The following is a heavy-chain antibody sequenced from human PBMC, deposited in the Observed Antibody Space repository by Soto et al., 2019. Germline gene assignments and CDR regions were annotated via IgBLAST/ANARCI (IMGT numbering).Heavy chain of an antibody. CDR2: IYYDVSSQ. D-gene: IGHD6-19*01. J-gene: IGHJ4*02. V-gene: IGHV3-33*03. Sequence: WGSLRLSCAATGFSFSSFAMPWVRQAPGRGLEWVAVIYYDVSSQYYADSVKGRFTISRDNSKNTFYLQMNSLRAEDTAVYYCASSQGVASIPRFEYWGKENMVSVSS. CDR3: ASSQGVASIPRFEY. CDR1: GFSFSSFA.